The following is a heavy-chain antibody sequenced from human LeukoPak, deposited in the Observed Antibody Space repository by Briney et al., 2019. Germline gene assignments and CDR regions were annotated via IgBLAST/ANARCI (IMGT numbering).Heavy chain of an antibody. J-gene: IGHJ6*02. CDR3: AKAPMVRSHYYGMDV. CDR1: GFTFSSYA. Sequence: GGSLRLSCAASGFTFSSYAMSWVRQAPGKGLEWVSAISGSGGSTYYADSVNGRFTISRDNSKNTLYLQMDNLRADDTAVYYCAKAPMVRSHYYGMDVWGQGTTVTVSS. D-gene: IGHD3-10*01. CDR2: ISGSGGST. V-gene: IGHV3-23*01.